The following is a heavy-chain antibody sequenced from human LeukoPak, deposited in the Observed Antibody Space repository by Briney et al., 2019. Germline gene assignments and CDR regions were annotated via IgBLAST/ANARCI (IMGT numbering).Heavy chain of an antibody. CDR2: ISFDGSIK. CDR3: ARDPDHGAVDY. V-gene: IGHV3-30*03. Sequence: GGSLRLSCAASGFILSDYDMHWVRQAPGKGLEWVAVISFDGSIKYYADSVKGRFTISRDNSKNTLYLQMNSLRVEDTAVYYCARDPDHGAVDYWGQGTLVTVSS. CDR1: GFILSDYD. J-gene: IGHJ4*02. D-gene: IGHD3-16*01.